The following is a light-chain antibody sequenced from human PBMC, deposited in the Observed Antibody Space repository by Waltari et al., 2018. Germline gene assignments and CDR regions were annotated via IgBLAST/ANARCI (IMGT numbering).Light chain of an antibody. CDR2: AAS. J-gene: IGKJ3*01. CDR1: PAISDY. CDR3: QQVNAYPFT. V-gene: IGKV1-9*01. Sequence: DIQLTQSPSFLSASVGDRVTITCRASPAISDYLAWYQQKPGKAPTLLIHAASTLQSGGPSRFSGSGSGTEFTLTISGLQPEDSATYFCQQVNAYPFTFGPGTKVDIK.